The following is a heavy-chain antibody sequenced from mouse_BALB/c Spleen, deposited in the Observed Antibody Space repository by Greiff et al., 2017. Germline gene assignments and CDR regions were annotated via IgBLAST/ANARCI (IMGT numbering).Heavy chain of an antibody. CDR3: ARGYYCSSDDY. D-gene: IGHD1-1*01. J-gene: IGHJ2*01. V-gene: IGHV3-1*02. Sequence: EVKVIESGPDLVKPSQSLSLTCTVTGYSITSGYSWHWIRQFPGNQLEWRGSIHYSGSTNYNPSLKSRISLTRDTSKNQFFLQLNSVTTEDTATYYCARGYYCSSDDYWGQGTTLTVSS. CDR1: GYSITSGYS. CDR2: IHYSGST.